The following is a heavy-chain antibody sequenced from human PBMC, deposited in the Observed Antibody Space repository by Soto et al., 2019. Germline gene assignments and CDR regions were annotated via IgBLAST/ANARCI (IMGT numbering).Heavy chain of an antibody. CDR1: GFTFSSYD. J-gene: IGHJ5*02. D-gene: IGHD6-13*01. V-gene: IGHV3-23*01. CDR3: AKGSWLDES. CDR2: ISVSGGST. Sequence: PGGSLRLSCAASGFTFSSYDMSWVRQAPGKGLEWVSVISVSGGSTYYADSVKGRFTISRDNSMNTLYLQMNSLRADDTAVYYCAKGSWLDESWGQGALVTVSS.